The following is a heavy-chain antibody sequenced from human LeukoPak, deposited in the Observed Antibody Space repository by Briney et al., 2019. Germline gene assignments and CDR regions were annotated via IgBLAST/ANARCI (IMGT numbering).Heavy chain of an antibody. D-gene: IGHD6-19*01. CDR1: GGGSISRSSYY. V-gene: IGHV4-39*01. CDR2: ISYSGST. Sequence: SETLSLTCTVSGGGSISRSSYYWGWIRQPPGKGLYWIGSISYSGSTSFYPSLRSRVTISVDTSKNQFSLRLSSVTAADTAVYYCARQNNPQTGWYSGYNWFDPWGQGTLVTVSS. J-gene: IGHJ5*02. CDR3: ARQNNPQTGWYSGYNWFDP.